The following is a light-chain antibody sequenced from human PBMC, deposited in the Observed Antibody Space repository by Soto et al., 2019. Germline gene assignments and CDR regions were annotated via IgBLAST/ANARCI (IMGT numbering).Light chain of an antibody. Sequence: QSVLTQPPSASGTPGQKVFISCSGSSSNIGGTNYAYWYQQLPGTAPKLLIFRNYNRPSGVPDRFSGSKSGTSASLAITGLQAEDEADYYCQSYDSSLSGWVLFGGGTKLTVL. CDR3: QSYDSSLSGWVL. V-gene: IGLV1-40*01. CDR1: SSNIGGTNY. CDR2: RNY. J-gene: IGLJ2*01.